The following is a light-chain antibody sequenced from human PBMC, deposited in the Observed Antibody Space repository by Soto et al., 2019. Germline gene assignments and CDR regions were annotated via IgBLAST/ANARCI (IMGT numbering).Light chain of an antibody. CDR2: GNS. Sequence: QSVLTQPPSVSGAPGQRVTISCTGSSSNIGAGYNVHWYQQLPGAAPKPLISGNSNRPSGVPDRFSASKSGTSASLAITGLQAEDEADYYCQSYDSSLSGSVVFGGGTKLTVL. V-gene: IGLV1-40*01. CDR1: SSNIGAGYN. CDR3: QSYDSSLSGSVV. J-gene: IGLJ2*01.